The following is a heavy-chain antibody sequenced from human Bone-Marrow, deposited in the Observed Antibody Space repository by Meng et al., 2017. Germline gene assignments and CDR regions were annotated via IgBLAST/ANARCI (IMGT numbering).Heavy chain of an antibody. Sequence: GESLKISCAASGFTFSSYAMHWVRQAPGKGLEYVSVISSNGGSTNYANSVKGSFTISRDNSKNTLFLQMGSLRPEDMAVYYCAREGLEVGYSSGWVDYWGQGTLVTVSS. V-gene: IGHV3-64*01. J-gene: IGHJ4*02. D-gene: IGHD6-19*01. CDR3: AREGLEVGYSSGWVDY. CDR2: ISSNGGST. CDR1: GFTFSSYA.